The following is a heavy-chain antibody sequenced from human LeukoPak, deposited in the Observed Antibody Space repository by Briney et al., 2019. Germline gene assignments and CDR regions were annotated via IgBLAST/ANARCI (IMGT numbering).Heavy chain of an antibody. V-gene: IGHV4-59*08. D-gene: IGHD2-15*01. J-gene: IGHJ4*02. CDR2: IYYSGST. Sequence: PSETLSLTCTVSSGSISSYYWSWIRQPPGKGLEWIGYIYYSGSTNYNPSLKSRVTISVDTSKNQFSLKLSSVTAADTAVYYCARVGGPDYWGQGTLVTVSS. CDR3: ARVGGPDY. CDR1: SGSISSYY.